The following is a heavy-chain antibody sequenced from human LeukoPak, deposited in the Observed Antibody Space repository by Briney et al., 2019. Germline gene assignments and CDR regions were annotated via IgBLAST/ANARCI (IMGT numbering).Heavy chain of an antibody. J-gene: IGHJ5*02. CDR1: GGSISSYY. CDR3: ARTRTGYYDSSEPWFDP. Sequence: PSETLSLTCAVSGGSISSYYWSWIRQPPGKGLEWIGYIYYSGSTNYNPSLKSRVTISVDTSKNQFSLKLSSVTAADTAVYYCARTRTGYYDSSEPWFDPWGQGTLVTVSS. CDR2: IYYSGST. V-gene: IGHV4-59*08. D-gene: IGHD3-22*01.